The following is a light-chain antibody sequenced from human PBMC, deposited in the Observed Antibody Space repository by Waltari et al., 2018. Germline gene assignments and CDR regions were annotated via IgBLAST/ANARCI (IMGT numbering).Light chain of an antibody. CDR2: DAS. J-gene: IGKJ1*01. Sequence: QSPGTLSLSPGERATLACRASQSVGRSLAWYQQKPGQAPSLLIYDASRRATGIPDRFSGSGSGTDFSLTISTLEPEDFAVYYCQHYVRLPATFGQGTKVEI. V-gene: IGKV3-20*01. CDR1: QSVGRS. CDR3: QHYVRLPAT.